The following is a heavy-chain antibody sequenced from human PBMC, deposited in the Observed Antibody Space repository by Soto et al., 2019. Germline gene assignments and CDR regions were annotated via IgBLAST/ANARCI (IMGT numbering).Heavy chain of an antibody. CDR2: IYYSGST. V-gene: IGHV4-39*01. CDR3: ASQYYYRSSGAYYLVWFEP. CDR1: GVSISSSPYY. J-gene: IGHJ5*02. Sequence: SETLSLTCTVSGVSISSSPYYWGWIRRPPGKGLEWIGSIYYSGSTYYNPSLKSRVTISVDTSKNQFSLKLSSVTAADTAVYYCASQYYYRSSGAYYLVWFEPWGQGTLVTASS. D-gene: IGHD3-22*01.